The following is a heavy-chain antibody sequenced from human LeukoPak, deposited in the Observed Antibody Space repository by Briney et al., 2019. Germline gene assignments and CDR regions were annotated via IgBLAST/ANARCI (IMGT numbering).Heavy chain of an antibody. J-gene: IGHJ3*02. CDR3: AGRLWRRDGYNLSAFDI. CDR1: GGSISSYY. CDR2: IYTSGST. V-gene: IGHV4-4*07. D-gene: IGHD5-24*01. Sequence: SETLSLTCTVSGGSISSYYWSWIRQPAGKGLEWIGRIYTSGSTNYNPSLKSRVTMSVDTSKNQFSLKLSSVTAADTAVYYCAGRLWRRDGYNLSAFDIWGQGTMVTVSS.